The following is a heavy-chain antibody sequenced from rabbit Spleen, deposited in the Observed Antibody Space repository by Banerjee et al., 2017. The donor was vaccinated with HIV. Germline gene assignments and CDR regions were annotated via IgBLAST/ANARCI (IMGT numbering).Heavy chain of an antibody. J-gene: IGHJ2*01. CDR2: IDTNDGDT. D-gene: IGHD1-1*01. CDR1: GIDFNRHLY. V-gene: IGHV1S45*01. CDR3: ARNYVNAFDP. Sequence: QQQLEESGGGLVKPGGTLTLACKASGIDFNRHLYMCWVRQAPGKGLELIACIDTNDGDTDYANWPKGRFTISKTSSTTVTLQMTSLTAADTATYFCARNYVNAFDPWGPGTLVTVS.